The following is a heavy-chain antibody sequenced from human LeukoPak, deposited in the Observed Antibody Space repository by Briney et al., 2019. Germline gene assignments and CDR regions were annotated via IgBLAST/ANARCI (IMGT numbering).Heavy chain of an antibody. V-gene: IGHV3-23*01. CDR3: AKGKAYDNLDWFDP. Sequence: PGGSLRLSCAASGFTFSNYAMTWVRQAPGKGLEWVSSIIGSGGLTFYADSVKGRFTISRDNSKNMLYLQMNSLRAEDTAKYYCAKGKAYDNLDWFDPWGQETLVTVSS. CDR1: GFTFSNYA. CDR2: IIGSGGLT. D-gene: IGHD3-9*01. J-gene: IGHJ5*02.